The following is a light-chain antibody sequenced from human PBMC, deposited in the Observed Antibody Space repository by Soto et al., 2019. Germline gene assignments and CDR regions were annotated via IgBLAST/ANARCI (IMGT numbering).Light chain of an antibody. CDR1: HIVLHSNGYNY. CDR3: QQSSSTPIT. Sequence: MTQSPLSLPVTPGERASISCISSHIVLHSNGYNYLDWYQQKSGKAPNLLIYMASSLQSGVPSRFGGSGSGTDFSLTITSLQPEDFATYFCQQSSSTPITFGQGTRLEIK. CDR2: MAS. V-gene: IGKV1-39*01. J-gene: IGKJ5*01.